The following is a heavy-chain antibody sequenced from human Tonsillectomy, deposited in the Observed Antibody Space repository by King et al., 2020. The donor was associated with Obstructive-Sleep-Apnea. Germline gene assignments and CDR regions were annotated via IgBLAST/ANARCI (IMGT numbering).Heavy chain of an antibody. V-gene: IGHV3-33*01. D-gene: IGHD3-22*01. Sequence: VQLVESGGGVVQPGRSLRLSCAASGFTFRSYGMHWVRQAPGKGLEWVAVIWYDGSNKYYADSVKGRFTISRDNSKNTLYLQMNSLRAEDTAVYYCARNYYDTSAYYYDAFDVWGQETVVTVSS. CDR3: ARNYYDTSAYYYDAFDV. CDR2: IWYDGSNK. J-gene: IGHJ3*01. CDR1: GFTFRSYG.